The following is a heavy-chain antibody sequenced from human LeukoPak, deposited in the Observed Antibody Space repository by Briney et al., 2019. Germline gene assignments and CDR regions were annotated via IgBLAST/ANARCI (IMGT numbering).Heavy chain of an antibody. V-gene: IGHV4-39*07. Sequence: SETLSLTCTVSGGSISSSSYYWGWIRQPPGKGLGWIGSVYYTGASYYNPSLKSRVTISVDTSKNQFSLKLSSVTAADTAVYYCARDLCSSTSCYGYFDYWGQGTLVTVSS. D-gene: IGHD2-2*01. CDR2: VYYTGAS. CDR1: GGSISSSSYY. CDR3: ARDLCSSTSCYGYFDY. J-gene: IGHJ4*02.